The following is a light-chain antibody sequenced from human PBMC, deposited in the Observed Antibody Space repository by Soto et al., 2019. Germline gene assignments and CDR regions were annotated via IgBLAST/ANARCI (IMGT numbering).Light chain of an antibody. Sequence: EIVLTQSPGILSLSPGDGATLSCRASQSVSSNYLAWYQQNPGQAPRLLIYGTSTRASGIPDRFSGSGSGTDFTLTITRLEPKDFAVYFCQQYGVSPATFGGGTKVDIK. CDR1: QSVSSNY. CDR2: GTS. V-gene: IGKV3-20*01. CDR3: QQYGVSPAT. J-gene: IGKJ4*01.